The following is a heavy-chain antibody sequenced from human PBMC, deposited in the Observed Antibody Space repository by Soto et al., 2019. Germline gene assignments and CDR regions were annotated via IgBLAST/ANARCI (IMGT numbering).Heavy chain of an antibody. CDR1: GGSISSYY. D-gene: IGHD3-10*01. CDR3: ARRYGSAFDI. J-gene: IGHJ3*02. V-gene: IGHV4-59*08. CDR2: IYYSGST. Sequence: QVQLQESGPGLVKPSETLSLTCTVSGGSISSYYWSWIRQPPGKGLEWIGYIYYSGSTNYNPSLKRRVTISVDTSKNQCALKLSSVTAADTAVYYCARRYGSAFDIWGQGTMVTVSS.